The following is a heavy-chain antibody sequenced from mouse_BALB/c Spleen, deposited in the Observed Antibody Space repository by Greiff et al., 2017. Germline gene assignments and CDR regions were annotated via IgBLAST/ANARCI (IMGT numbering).Heavy chain of an antibody. D-gene: IGHD1-2*01. CDR1: GFTFSNYW. J-gene: IGHJ4*01. V-gene: IGHV6-6*02. CDR2: IRLKSNNYAT. Sequence: EVHLVESGGGLVQPGGSMKLSCVASGFTFSNYWMNWVRQSPEKGLEWVAEIRLKSNNYATHYAESVKGRFTISRDDSKSSVYLQMNNLRAEETGIYYCTPLRRDPYYAMDYWGQGTSVTVSS. CDR3: TPLRRDPYYAMDY.